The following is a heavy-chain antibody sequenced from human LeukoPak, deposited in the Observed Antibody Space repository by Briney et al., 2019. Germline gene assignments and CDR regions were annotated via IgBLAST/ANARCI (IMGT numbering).Heavy chain of an antibody. CDR3: ATSGNIYPYYFDY. J-gene: IGHJ4*02. CDR1: GYTFTSYD. CDR2: MNPNSGNT. D-gene: IGHD5-12*01. V-gene: IGHV1-8*01. Sequence: ASAKVSCKASGYTFTSYDINWVRHATGQGLEWMGWMNPNSGNTGYAQKFQGIVTMTEDTSTDTAYMELSRLRSEDTAVYCCATSGNIYPYYFDYWGQGTLVTVSS.